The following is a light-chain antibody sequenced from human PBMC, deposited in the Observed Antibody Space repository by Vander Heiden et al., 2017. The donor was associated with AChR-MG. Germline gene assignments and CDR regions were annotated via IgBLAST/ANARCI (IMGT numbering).Light chain of an antibody. CDR2: LGF. J-gene: IGKJ2*01. Sequence: DIVMTQSPLSLSVTPGEPASISCKSSQSLLHLNGYNYLDWYLQKPGQSPRLLIYLGFKRAPGVPDRFSGSGSGTDFTLKISRVEAEDVGVYYCMQALQTPRFGQRTKLEIK. CDR3: MQALQTPR. CDR1: QSLLHLNGYNY. V-gene: IGKV2-28*01.